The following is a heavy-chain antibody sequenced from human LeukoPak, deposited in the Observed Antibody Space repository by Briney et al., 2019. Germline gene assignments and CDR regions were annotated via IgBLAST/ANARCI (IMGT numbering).Heavy chain of an antibody. Sequence: PSETLSLTCSVSGGSINIGGFYWSWIRQLPGTDLEWIEYVSFSGNTYYSPSLKSRVTIAIDSSKNQFSLRLSSVTAADTAVYYCARDRGSLRAYFDYWGQGSLVTVSS. CDR3: ARDRGSLRAYFDY. J-gene: IGHJ4*02. CDR1: GGSINIGGFY. D-gene: IGHD6-13*01. CDR2: VSFSGNT. V-gene: IGHV4-31*03.